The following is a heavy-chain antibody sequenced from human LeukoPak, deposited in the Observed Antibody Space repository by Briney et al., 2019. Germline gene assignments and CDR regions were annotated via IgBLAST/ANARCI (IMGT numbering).Heavy chain of an antibody. CDR1: GFTFSSYS. CDR3: ARDPYGSGAPAGS. J-gene: IGHJ5*02. CDR2: ISSSSSYI. Sequence: PGGSLRLSCAASGFTFSSYSMNWVRQAPGKGLEWVSSISSSSSYIYYADSVKGRFTISRDNAKNSLYLQMNSLRAEDTAVYYCARDPYGSGAPAGSWGQGTLVTVSS. V-gene: IGHV3-21*01. D-gene: IGHD3-10*01.